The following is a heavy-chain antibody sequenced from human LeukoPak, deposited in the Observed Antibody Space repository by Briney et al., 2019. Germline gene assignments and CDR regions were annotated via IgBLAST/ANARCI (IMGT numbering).Heavy chain of an antibody. CDR2: IYYSGST. CDR1: GGSISSGGYS. J-gene: IGHJ4*02. Sequence: SQTLSLTCAVSGGSISSGGYSWSWIRQPPGKGLEWIGYIYYSGSTYYNPSLKSRVTISVDTSKNQFSLKLSSVTAADTAVYYCARGDHYYDSSGYYPTYDYWGQGTLVTVSS. V-gene: IGHV4-31*11. CDR3: ARGDHYYDSSGYYPTYDY. D-gene: IGHD3-22*01.